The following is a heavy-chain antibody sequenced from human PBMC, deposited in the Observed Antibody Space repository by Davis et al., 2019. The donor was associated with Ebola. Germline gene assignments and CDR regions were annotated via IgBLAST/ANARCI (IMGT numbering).Heavy chain of an antibody. CDR1: GGSFSGYY. D-gene: IGHD2-2*01. V-gene: IGHV4-34*01. J-gene: IGHJ6*02. CDR2: INHSGST. Sequence: PSETLSLTCAVYGGSFSGYYWSWIRQPPGKGLEWIGEINHSGSTNYNPSLKSRVTISVDTSKNQFSLKLSSVTAADTAVYYCAGPIQYCSSTSCYDSYYYYGMDVWGQGTTVTVSS. CDR3: AGPIQYCSSTSCYDSYYYYGMDV.